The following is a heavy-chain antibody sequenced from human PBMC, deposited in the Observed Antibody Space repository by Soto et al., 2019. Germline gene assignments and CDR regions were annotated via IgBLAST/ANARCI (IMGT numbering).Heavy chain of an antibody. J-gene: IGHJ5*02. D-gene: IGHD6-19*01. CDR3: ARMSLYSGSGWSPNWSDP. V-gene: IGHV1-2*04. CDR2: INPNSGGT. CDR1: GYTFTGYY. Sequence: ASVKVCCKASGYTFTGYYMHWVRQAPGQGLEWMGWINPNSGGTNYAQKFQGWVTMTRDTSISTAYMELSRLRSDDTAVYYCARMSLYSGSGWSPNWSDPCGPGTLLTVSS.